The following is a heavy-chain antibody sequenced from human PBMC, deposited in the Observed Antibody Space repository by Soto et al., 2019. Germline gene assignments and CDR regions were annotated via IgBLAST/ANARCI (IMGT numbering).Heavy chain of an antibody. CDR1: GYTFTSYG. D-gene: IGHD6-19*01. V-gene: IGHV1-18*01. J-gene: IGHJ4*02. CDR3: ARVVSHYDSGWPPTDY. Sequence: ASVKVSCKASGYTFTSYGISWVRQAPGQGLELMGWINTYNGNTYYAQNLQGRVTMTTDTSTTTAYMELRSLTDDDTAVYYCARVVSHYDSGWPPTDYWGQGTLVTVSS. CDR2: INTYNGNT.